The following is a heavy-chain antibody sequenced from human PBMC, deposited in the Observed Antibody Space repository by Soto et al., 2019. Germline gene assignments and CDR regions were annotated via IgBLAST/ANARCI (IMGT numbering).Heavy chain of an antibody. Sequence: QVPLVQSGAEVKKPGSSVTVSCKASGGTFSSYAIHWVRQAPGQGLEWMGGIIPMYGPAKYAQRFKGRVTLTADESTTAAHMQLTRLTSHDTAVYYCARVTFMVRGVIDNWFDPRGHGPLVTVSS. J-gene: IGHJ5*02. CDR2: IIPMYGPA. D-gene: IGHD3-10*01. CDR1: GGTFSSYA. CDR3: ARVTFMVRGVIDNWFDP. V-gene: IGHV1-69*01.